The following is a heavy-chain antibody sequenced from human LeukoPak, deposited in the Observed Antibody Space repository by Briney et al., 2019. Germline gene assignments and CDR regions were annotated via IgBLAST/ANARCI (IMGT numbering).Heavy chain of an antibody. Sequence: GASVKVSCKVSGYTLTELSMHWVRQAPGKGLEWMGGFDPEDGETIYAQKFQGRVTMTRNTSISTAYMELSSLRSEDTAVYYCARTPGYSYGRSDAFDIWGQGTMVTVSS. CDR3: ARTPGYSYGRSDAFDI. D-gene: IGHD5-18*01. CDR1: GYTLTELS. CDR2: FDPEDGET. V-gene: IGHV1-24*01. J-gene: IGHJ3*02.